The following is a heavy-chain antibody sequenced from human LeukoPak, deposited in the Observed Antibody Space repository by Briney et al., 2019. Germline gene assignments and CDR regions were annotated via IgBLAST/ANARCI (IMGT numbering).Heavy chain of an antibody. D-gene: IGHD3-3*01. CDR2: ISSTGSTI. V-gene: IGHV3-11*04. J-gene: IGHJ4*02. CDR1: GFPFTAYY. Sequence: GGSLRLSCAASGFPFTAYYMTWIRQAPGKSLEWVSYISSTGSTIFYADAVKGRFTISRDNAKNSLYLQMNSLRAEDTAVYYCAREGSGYYEYYFDYWGQGTLVTVSS. CDR3: AREGSGYYEYYFDY.